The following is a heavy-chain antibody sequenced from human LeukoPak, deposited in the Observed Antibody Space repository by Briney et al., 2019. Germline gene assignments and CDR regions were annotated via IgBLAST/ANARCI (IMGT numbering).Heavy chain of an antibody. CDR3: ARDTSSGYYGGGFDY. D-gene: IGHD3-22*01. J-gene: IGHJ4*02. CDR2: IIPIFGTA. V-gene: IGHV1-69*06. Sequence: GGSVKLSCTASGGTFSSYAISWVRQAPGQGLEWMGGIIPIFGTANYAQKFQGRVTITADKSTSTAYMELSSLRSEDTAVYYCARDTSSGYYGGGFDYWGQGTLVTVSS. CDR1: GGTFSSYA.